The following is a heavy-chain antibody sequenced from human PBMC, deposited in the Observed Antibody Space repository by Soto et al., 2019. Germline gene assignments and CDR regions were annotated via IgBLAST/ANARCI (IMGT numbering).Heavy chain of an antibody. J-gene: IGHJ4*02. CDR2: IWYDGSNK. D-gene: IGHD3-9*01. CDR3: SSGRTGPGSIDF. CDR1: GFTFSSYG. Sequence: GGSLRLSCAASGFTFSSYGMHWVRQAPGKGLEWVAVIWYDGSNKYYADSVKGRFTISRDNSKNTLYLQMNSLRAEDTAVYYCSSGRTGPGSIDFWGQGTLVNVAS. V-gene: IGHV3-33*01.